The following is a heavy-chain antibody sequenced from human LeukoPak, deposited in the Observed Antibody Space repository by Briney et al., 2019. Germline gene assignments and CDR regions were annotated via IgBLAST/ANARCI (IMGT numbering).Heavy chain of an antibody. V-gene: IGHV4-4*07. CDR3: ARDGKVTPSYYYYYMDV. CDR1: GGSISSYY. CDR2: IYTSGST. J-gene: IGHJ6*03. D-gene: IGHD4-23*01. Sequence: PSETLSLTCTVSGGSISSYYWSWIRQPAGKGLEWIGRIYTSGSTNYNPSLKSRVTMSVDTSKNQFSLKLSSVTAADMAVYYCARDGKVTPSYYYYYMDVWGKGTTVTVSS.